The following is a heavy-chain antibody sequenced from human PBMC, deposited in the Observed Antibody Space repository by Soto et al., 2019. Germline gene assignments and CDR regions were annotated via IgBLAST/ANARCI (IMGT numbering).Heavy chain of an antibody. CDR1: GLTFNTSG. Sequence: PGGSLRLSCEVSGLTFNTSGMHWVRQAPGKGLEWLAVISYDGATQYYGDTVNGRFTISRDNSKNALFLHMGRLRAEDTAMYYCATKARVTNYLYYGMDVWGLGTTVTVSS. CDR3: ATKARVTNYLYYGMDV. J-gene: IGHJ6*02. D-gene: IGHD2-21*02. CDR2: ISYDGATQ. V-gene: IGHV3-30*03.